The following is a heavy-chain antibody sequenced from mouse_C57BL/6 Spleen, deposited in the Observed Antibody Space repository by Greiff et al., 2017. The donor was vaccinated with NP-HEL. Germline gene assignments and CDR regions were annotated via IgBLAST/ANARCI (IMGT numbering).Heavy chain of an antibody. J-gene: IGHJ4*01. Sequence: QVHVKQSGAELVKPGASVKLSCKASGYTFTEYTIHWVKQRSGQGLEWIGWFYPGSGSIKYNEKFKDKATLTADKSSSTVYMELSRLTSEDSAVYFCARHDLDYYGSSYAMDYWGQGTSVTVSS. CDR2: FYPGSGSI. CDR1: GYTFTEYT. CDR3: ARHDLDYYGSSYAMDY. V-gene: IGHV1-62-2*01. D-gene: IGHD1-1*01.